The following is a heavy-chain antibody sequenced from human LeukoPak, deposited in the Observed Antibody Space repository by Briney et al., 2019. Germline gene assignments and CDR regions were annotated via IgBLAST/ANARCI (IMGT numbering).Heavy chain of an antibody. V-gene: IGHV3-7*01. Sequence: GGSLRLSCVVSGFTFSDYHMNWVRQAPGKGLECVANINQDGSDKYYVDSVKGRFTTSRDNTENSLYLQMNSLRAEDTAVYYCVGGDYWGQGTLVTVSS. CDR3: VGGDY. CDR1: GFTFSDYH. CDR2: INQDGSDK. J-gene: IGHJ4*02.